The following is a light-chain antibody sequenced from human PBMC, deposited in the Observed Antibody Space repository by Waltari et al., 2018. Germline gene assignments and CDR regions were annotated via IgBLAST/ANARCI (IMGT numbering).Light chain of an antibody. J-gene: IGLJ2*01. Sequence: QSALTQPPSASGSPGQPVTIPCPGTGSDIAGSNLLSWYQQPPGKAPRLMSYEVNRRRGGVPGRFSGSKSGNTAFLTVSGLQAEDEADYYCTSHAGWNIFVVFGGGTKLTV. CDR3: TSHAGWNIFVV. V-gene: IGLV2-8*01. CDR1: GSDIAGSNL. CDR2: EVN.